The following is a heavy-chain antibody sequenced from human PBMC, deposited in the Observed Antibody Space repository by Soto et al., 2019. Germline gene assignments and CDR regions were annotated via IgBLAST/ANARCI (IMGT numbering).Heavy chain of an antibody. Sequence: SVKVSCKASGGTFSSYAISWVRQAPGQGLEWMGGIIPIFGTANYAQKFQGRVTITADESTSTAYMELSSLRSEDTAVYYCARDVRRYCSSTSCPVYYYYYGMDVWGQGTTVTVSS. CDR1: GGTFSSYA. D-gene: IGHD2-2*01. CDR3: ARDVRRYCSSTSCPVYYYYYGMDV. J-gene: IGHJ6*02. CDR2: IIPIFGTA. V-gene: IGHV1-69*13.